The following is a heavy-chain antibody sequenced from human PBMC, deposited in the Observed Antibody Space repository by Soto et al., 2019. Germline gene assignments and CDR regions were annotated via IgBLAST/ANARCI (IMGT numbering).Heavy chain of an antibody. CDR3: VKDNGYSSGWYSWFDP. V-gene: IGHV3-9*01. CDR1: GFTFDDYA. J-gene: IGHJ5*02. D-gene: IGHD6-19*01. CDR2: ISWNSGSI. Sequence: EVQLVESGGGLVQPGRSLRLSCAASGFTFDDYAMHWVRQAPGKGLEWVSGISWNSGSIGYADSVKGRFTISRDNAKNSLYLQMNCLRAEDTALYYCVKDNGYSSGWYSWFDPWGQGTLVTVSS.